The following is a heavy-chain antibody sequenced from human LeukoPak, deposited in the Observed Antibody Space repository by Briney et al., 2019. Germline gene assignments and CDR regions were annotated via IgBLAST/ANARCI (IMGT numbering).Heavy chain of an antibody. Sequence: GGSLRLSCAASGFTFSDYYMSWIRQAPGKGLEWVSYISSSGSTIYYADSVKGRFTTSRDNAKNSLYLQMNSLRAEDTAVYYCARGQMYYDFWSGYYSFDYWGQGTLVTVSS. CDR1: GFTFSDYY. J-gene: IGHJ4*02. V-gene: IGHV3-11*01. CDR2: ISSSGSTI. CDR3: ARGQMYYDFWSGYYSFDY. D-gene: IGHD3-3*01.